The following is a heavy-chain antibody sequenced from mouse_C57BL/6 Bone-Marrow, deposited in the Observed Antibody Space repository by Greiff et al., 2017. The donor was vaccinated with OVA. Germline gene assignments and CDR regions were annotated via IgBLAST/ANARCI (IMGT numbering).Heavy chain of an antibody. Sequence: VQLQQSGAELARPGASVKMSCKASGYTFTSYTMHWVKQRPGQGLEWIGYINPSSGYTKYNQKFKDKATLTADKSSSTAYMQLSSLTSEDSAVYYCAFYDYDCFDYWGQGTTLTVSS. CDR2: INPSSGYT. D-gene: IGHD2-4*01. V-gene: IGHV1-4*01. CDR1: GYTFTSYT. J-gene: IGHJ2*01. CDR3: AFYDYDCFDY.